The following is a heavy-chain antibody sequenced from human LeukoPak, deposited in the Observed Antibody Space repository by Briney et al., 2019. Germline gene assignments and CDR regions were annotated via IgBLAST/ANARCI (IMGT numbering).Heavy chain of an antibody. CDR3: ARDGGSYYYDSSGYPAAWVDP. Sequence: SQTLSLTCTVSGGSISSGGYYWSWIRQPAGKGLEWIGRIFTSGSTNYNPSLKSRVTISLDTSKNQFSLKLSSVTAADTAVYYCARDGGSYYYDSSGYPAAWVDPWGQGTLVTVSS. CDR2: IFTSGST. V-gene: IGHV4-61*02. J-gene: IGHJ5*02. CDR1: GGSISSGGYY. D-gene: IGHD3-22*01.